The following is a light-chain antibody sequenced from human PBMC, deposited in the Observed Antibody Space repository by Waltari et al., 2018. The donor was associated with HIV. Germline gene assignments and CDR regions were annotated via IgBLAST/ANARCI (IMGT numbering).Light chain of an antibody. CDR3: QSYDSSLRASV. CDR1: RSNIGAGYF. V-gene: IGLV1-40*01. CDR2: SDI. J-gene: IGLJ2*01. Sequence: QSALTQPASVSGAPGQRVTISCTGNRSNIGAGYFVHWYQHLPGTAPKLLVYSDINRPSGVPDRFSGSKSGTSASLVITGLQAEDEADYYCQSYDSSLRASVFGGGTKLTVL.